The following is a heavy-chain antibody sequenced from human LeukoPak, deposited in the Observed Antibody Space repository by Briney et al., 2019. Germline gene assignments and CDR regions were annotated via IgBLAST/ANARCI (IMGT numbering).Heavy chain of an antibody. D-gene: IGHD3-22*01. CDR3: ARDPEDYYDSSDYYDGFDI. CDR1: GFTFSNYC. J-gene: IGHJ3*02. CDR2: IKQDGGGT. V-gene: IGHV3-7*01. Sequence: GGSLRLSCAASGFTFSNYCMSWVRQAPGKGLEWVANIKQDGGGTYYVDSLKGRFTISRDNAKNSLYLQMNSLRAEDTAVYYCARDPEDYYDSSDYYDGFDIWAKGQWSPSLQ.